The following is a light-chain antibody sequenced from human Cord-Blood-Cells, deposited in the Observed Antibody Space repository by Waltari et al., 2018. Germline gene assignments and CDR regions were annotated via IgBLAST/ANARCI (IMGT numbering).Light chain of an antibody. V-gene: IGKV1-16*02. J-gene: IGKJ2*01. CDR3: QQYNSYPYT. Sequence: IQMTQPPSSLSASVGARESITCRASQGISNYLAWFQQKPGKAPKTLIYAAARLQSGVRSKFIGSRSGTDVTLSISSLQPEDFATYSCQQYNSYPYTFGQGTKLEIK. CDR1: QGISNY. CDR2: AAA.